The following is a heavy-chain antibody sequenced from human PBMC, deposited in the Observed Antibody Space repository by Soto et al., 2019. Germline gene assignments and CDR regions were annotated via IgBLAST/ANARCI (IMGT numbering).Heavy chain of an antibody. J-gene: IGHJ4*02. CDR3: ASRRTTMVRGVIPGY. V-gene: IGHV3-23*01. CDR2: ISGSGGST. CDR1: GFTFSSYA. D-gene: IGHD3-10*01. Sequence: EVQLLESGGGLVQPGGSLRLSCAASGFTFSSYAMSWVRQAPGKGLEWVSAISGSGGSTYYADSVKGRFTISSDNSKNTLYLQMTGLRAENTAVYYCASRRTTMVRGVIPGYWGQGTLVTVSS.